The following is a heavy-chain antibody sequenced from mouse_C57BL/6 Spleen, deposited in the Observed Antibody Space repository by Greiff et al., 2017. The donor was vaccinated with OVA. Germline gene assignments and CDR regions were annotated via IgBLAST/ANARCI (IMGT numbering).Heavy chain of an antibody. CDR3: ARDRAYDGYYAYAMDY. D-gene: IGHD2-3*01. Sequence: DVQLVESGGGLVKPGGSLKLSCAASGFTFSSYAMSWVRQTPEKRLEWVATISDGGSYTYYPDNVKGRFTISRDNAKNNLYLQMSHLKSEDTAMYYCARDRAYDGYYAYAMDYWGQGTSVTVSS. CDR2: ISDGGSYT. V-gene: IGHV5-4*01. CDR1: GFTFSSYA. J-gene: IGHJ4*01.